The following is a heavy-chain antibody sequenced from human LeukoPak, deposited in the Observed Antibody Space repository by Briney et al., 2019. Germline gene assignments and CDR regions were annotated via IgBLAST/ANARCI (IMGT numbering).Heavy chain of an antibody. CDR1: GYTFTSCD. Sequence: ASVKVSCKASGYTFTSCDINWVRQATGQGLEWMGWMNPNSGNTGYAQKFQGRVTMTRNTSISTAYMELSSLRSEDTAVYYCARGSSSSSVNGHYYYYMDVWGKGTTVTVSS. V-gene: IGHV1-8*01. J-gene: IGHJ6*03. D-gene: IGHD6-6*01. CDR2: MNPNSGNT. CDR3: ARGSSSSSVNGHYYYYMDV.